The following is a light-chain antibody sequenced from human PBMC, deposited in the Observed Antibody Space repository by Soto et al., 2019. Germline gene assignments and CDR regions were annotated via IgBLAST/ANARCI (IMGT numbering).Light chain of an antibody. Sequence: QAVVTQSPSASASLGASVKLTCTLSSGHNNYAIAWHQQQPEKGPRYLMKLNSDGSHNKGDGIPDRFSGSSSETERHLTISSLQSEDEADYYCQTWGTAIHDVVFGGGTKFTVL. CDR3: QTWGTAIHDVV. V-gene: IGLV4-69*01. CDR1: SGHNNYA. CDR2: LNSDGSH. J-gene: IGLJ2*01.